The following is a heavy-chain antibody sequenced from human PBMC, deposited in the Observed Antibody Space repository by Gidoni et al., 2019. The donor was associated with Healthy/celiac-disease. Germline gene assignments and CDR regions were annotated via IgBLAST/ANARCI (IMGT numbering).Heavy chain of an antibody. CDR3: AKDSTNYDFWSGYVRQYYYYYYGMDV. V-gene: IGHV3-30*18. D-gene: IGHD3-3*01. Sequence: QVQLVESGGGVVQPGRSLSLSCAASGFPFSSYGMHWVRQAPGKGLEWVAVISYDGSNKYYADSVKGRFTISRDNSKNTLYLQMNSLRAEDTAVYYCAKDSTNYDFWSGYVRQYYYYYYGMDVWGQGTTVTVSS. CDR1: GFPFSSYG. CDR2: ISYDGSNK. J-gene: IGHJ6*02.